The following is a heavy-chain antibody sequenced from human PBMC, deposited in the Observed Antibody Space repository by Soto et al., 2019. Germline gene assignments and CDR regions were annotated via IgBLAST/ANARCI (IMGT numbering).Heavy chain of an antibody. CDR3: SSSSGWSSGDFDY. D-gene: IGHD6-19*01. V-gene: IGHV3-23*01. Sequence: EVQLLESGGGLVQPGASLRLSCAASGFTFSSYAMSWVRQAPGKGLEWVSAISGSGGSTYYADSVKGRFTISRDNSKNTLYLQMNSLRAEDTAVYYCSSSSGWSSGDFDYWGQGTLVTVSS. J-gene: IGHJ4*02. CDR2: ISGSGGST. CDR1: GFTFSSYA.